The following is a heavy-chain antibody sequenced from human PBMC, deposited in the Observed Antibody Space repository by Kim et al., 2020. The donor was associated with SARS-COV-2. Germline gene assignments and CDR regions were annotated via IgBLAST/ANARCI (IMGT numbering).Heavy chain of an antibody. J-gene: IGHJ2*01. CDR3: ARDRTLITMVRGVTARHWYFNL. D-gene: IGHD3-10*01. CDR1: GFTVSSNY. CDR2: IYSGVST. Sequence: GGSLRLSCAASGFTVSSNYMSWVRQAPGKGLEWVSVIYSGVSTYYADSMKGRFTISRDNSKNTLYLQMNSLRSEDTAVYYCARDRTLITMVRGVTARHWYFNLGGRGTLVPVSS. V-gene: IGHV3-53*01.